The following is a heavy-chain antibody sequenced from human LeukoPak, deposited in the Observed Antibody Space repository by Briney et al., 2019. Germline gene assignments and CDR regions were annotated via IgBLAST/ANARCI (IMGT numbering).Heavy chain of an antibody. D-gene: IGHD3-10*01. J-gene: IGHJ4*02. CDR2: ISGSGGST. V-gene: IGHV3-23*01. CDR1: GFTFSSYA. Sequence: HPGGSLRLSCAASGFTFSSYAMSWVRQAPGKGLEWVSAISGSGGSTYYADSVKGRFTISRDNSKNTLYLQMNSLRAEDTAVYYCAKSRYNYYGSGSTIDYWGQGTLVTVSS. CDR3: AKSRYNYYGSGSTIDY.